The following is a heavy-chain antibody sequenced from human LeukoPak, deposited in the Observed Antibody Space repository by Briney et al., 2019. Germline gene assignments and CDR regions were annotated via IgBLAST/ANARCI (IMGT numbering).Heavy chain of an antibody. J-gene: IGHJ6*03. CDR2: IIPIFGPA. CDR1: GGTFSSYA. D-gene: IGHD5-12*01. V-gene: IGHV1-69*13. CDR3: ARRGPGYSGYDSPYYYYMDV. Sequence: ASVKVSCKASGGTFSSYAISWVRQAPGQGLEWMGGIIPIFGPANYAQKFQGRVTITADESTSTAYMELSSLRSEDTAVYYCARRGPGYSGYDSPYYYYMDVWGKGTTVTVSS.